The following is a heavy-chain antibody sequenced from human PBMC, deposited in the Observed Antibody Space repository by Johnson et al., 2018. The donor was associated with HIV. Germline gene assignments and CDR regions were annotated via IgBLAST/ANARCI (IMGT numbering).Heavy chain of an antibody. D-gene: IGHD3-22*01. Sequence: MQLVESGGGVVRPGGSLRLSCAASGFTFDDYGMSWVRQAPGKGLKWVSGINWNGGSTGYADSVKGRFTISRDNAKNTLYLQMNSLRAEDTAVYYCAKAREYDSTGHDAFDIWGQGTM. CDR2: INWNGGST. V-gene: IGHV3-20*04. J-gene: IGHJ3*02. CDR1: GFTFDDYG. CDR3: AKAREYDSTGHDAFDI.